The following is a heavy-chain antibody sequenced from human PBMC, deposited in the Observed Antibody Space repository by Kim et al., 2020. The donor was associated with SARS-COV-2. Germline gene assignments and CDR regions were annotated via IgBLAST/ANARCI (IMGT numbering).Heavy chain of an antibody. CDR3: TTHPYSGSYGYYFDY. J-gene: IGHJ4*02. V-gene: IGHV3-15*01. Sequence: GGSLRLSCAASGFTFSNAWMSWVRQAPGKGLEWVGRIKSKTDGGTTDYAAPVKCRFTISRDDSKDTLYLQMNSLKTEDTAVYYCTTHPYSGSYGYYFDYWSLEALVTVSS. D-gene: IGHD1-26*01. CDR2: IKSKTDGGTT. CDR1: GFTFSNAW.